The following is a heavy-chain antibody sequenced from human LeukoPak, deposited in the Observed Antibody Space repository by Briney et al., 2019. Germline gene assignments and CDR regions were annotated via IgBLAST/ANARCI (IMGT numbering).Heavy chain of an antibody. CDR1: GYTFTGYY. V-gene: IGHV1-2*04. D-gene: IGHD3-16*02. CDR2: INPNSGGT. J-gene: IGHJ3*02. CDR3: ARDPEPLGELSLYVDLGDAFDI. Sequence: GASVKVSCKASGYTFTGYYMHWVRQAPGQGLEWMGWINPNSGGTNYAQKFQGWVTMTRDTSISTAYMELSRLRSDDTAVYYCARDPEPLGELSLYVDLGDAFDIWGQGTMVTVSS.